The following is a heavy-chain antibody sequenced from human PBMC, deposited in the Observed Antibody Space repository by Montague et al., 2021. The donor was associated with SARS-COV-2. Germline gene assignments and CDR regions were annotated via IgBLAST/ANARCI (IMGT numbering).Heavy chain of an antibody. D-gene: IGHD3-3*01. CDR2: IYFSGST. CDR3: ARERITIFGVVTWPAYLDD. Sequence: SETLSLTCTVSGGSISSYYWSWIRQPQGKGLEWIGFIYFSGSTNNNPSLKSRVPISVDTSKNQFSLKLSPVTVAATAVSYCARERITIFGVVTWPAYLDDWGQGTMVTVSS. CDR1: GGSISSYY. J-gene: IGHJ4*01. V-gene: IGHV4-59*01.